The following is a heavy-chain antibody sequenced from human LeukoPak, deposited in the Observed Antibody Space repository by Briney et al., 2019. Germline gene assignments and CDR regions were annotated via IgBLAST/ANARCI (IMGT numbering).Heavy chain of an antibody. D-gene: IGHD5-24*01. Sequence: ASVKVSCKASGGTFSSYAISWVRQAPGQGLEWMGGIIPIFGTANYAQKFQGRVTITADESTSTAYMELSSLISEDTAVYYCARDRGRWLQLSATYFDYWGQGTLVTVSS. CDR2: IIPIFGTA. CDR3: ARDRGRWLQLSATYFDY. CDR1: GGTFSSYA. J-gene: IGHJ4*02. V-gene: IGHV1-69*13.